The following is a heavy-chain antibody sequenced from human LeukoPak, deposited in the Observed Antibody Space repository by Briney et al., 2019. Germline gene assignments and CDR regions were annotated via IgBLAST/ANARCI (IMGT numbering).Heavy chain of an antibody. CDR1: GFTFSSFA. V-gene: IGHV3-23*01. CDR3: AKATGNYYFDY. CDR2: TSGTGGST. Sequence: GGSLRLSCAASGFTFSSFAMNWVRQAPGKGLEWVSGTSGTGGSTYYADSVKGRFTISRDNSKNTLHLQMNSLRAEDTAVYYCAKATGNYYFDYWGQGTLVTVSS. D-gene: IGHD5-24*01. J-gene: IGHJ4*02.